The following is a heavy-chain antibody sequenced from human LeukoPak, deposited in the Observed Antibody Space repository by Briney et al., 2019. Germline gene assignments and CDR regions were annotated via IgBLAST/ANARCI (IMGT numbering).Heavy chain of an antibody. CDR3: ARVGYCSSTSCFQGAFDI. CDR2: INHSGST. Sequence: SETLSHTCAVYGGSFSGYYWSWIRQPPGKGLEWIGEINHSGSTNYNPSLKSRVTISVDTSKNQFSLKLSSVTAADTAVYYCARVGYCSSTSCFQGAFDIWGQGTMVTVSS. V-gene: IGHV4-34*01. J-gene: IGHJ3*02. D-gene: IGHD2-2*01. CDR1: GGSFSGYY.